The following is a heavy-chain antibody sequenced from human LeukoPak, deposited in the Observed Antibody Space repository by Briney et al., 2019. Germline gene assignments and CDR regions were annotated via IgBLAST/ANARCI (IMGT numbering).Heavy chain of an antibody. V-gene: IGHV4-34*01. CDR3: ARGKGGYCYYYGMDV. CDR1: GGSFSGYY. J-gene: IGHJ6*02. Sequence: SETLSLTCAVYGGSFSGYYWSWIRQPPGKGLEWIGEINHSGSTSYNPSLKSRVTISVDTSKNQFSLKLSSVTAADTAVYYCARGKGGYCYYYGMDVWGQGTTVTVSS. CDR2: INHSGST.